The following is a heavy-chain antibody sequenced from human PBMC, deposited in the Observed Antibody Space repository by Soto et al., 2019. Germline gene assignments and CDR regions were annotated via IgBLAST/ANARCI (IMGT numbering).Heavy chain of an antibody. V-gene: IGHV4-61*01. CDR1: GGSVSSESHY. CDR2: IYYTGST. D-gene: IGHD3-3*01. CDR3: ARDQYDFRSGSYYYAMEV. Sequence: WETLSLTCTVSGGSVSSESHYWSWIRQTPGTGLEWIGYIYYTGSTNYNPSLKGRVTMSVDTSRDQVSLRLRSVTRADTAVYYCARDQYDFRSGSYYYAMEVWGQGTKVTVSS. J-gene: IGHJ6*02.